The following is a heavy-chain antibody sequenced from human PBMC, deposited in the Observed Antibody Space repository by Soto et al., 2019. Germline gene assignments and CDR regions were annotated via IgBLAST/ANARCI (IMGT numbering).Heavy chain of an antibody. CDR1: GLTFSSYW. D-gene: IGHD1-26*01. Sequence: GGSLRLSCAASGLTFSSYWLHWGRQAPGKGLVWVSRINSDGSSTSYADSVKGRFTTSSDNAKNTLYLQMNSLRAEGTAVYYGSRMIWPTGSYARLYNWFDPWGQGTLVTVSS. CDR2: INSDGSST. V-gene: IGHV3-74*01. J-gene: IGHJ5*02. CDR3: SRMIWPTGSYARLYNWFDP.